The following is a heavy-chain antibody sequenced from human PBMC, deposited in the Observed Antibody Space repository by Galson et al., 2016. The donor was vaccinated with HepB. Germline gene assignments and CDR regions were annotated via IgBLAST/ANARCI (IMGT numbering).Heavy chain of an antibody. D-gene: IGHD5-24*01. J-gene: IGHJ2*01. CDR3: AREWQARLWYFDL. V-gene: IGHV4-31*03. Sequence: TLSLTCTVSGGSISSGGYYWSWIRQHPGKGLEWIGYIYYSGSTYYNPSLKSRVTISVDTSKNQFSLKLSSVTAADTALYYCAREWQARLWYFDLWGRGTLVTVSS. CDR2: IYYSGST. CDR1: GGSISSGGYY.